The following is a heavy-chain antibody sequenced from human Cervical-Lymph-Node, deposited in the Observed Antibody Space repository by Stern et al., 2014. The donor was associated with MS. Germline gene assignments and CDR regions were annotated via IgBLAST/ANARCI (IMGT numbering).Heavy chain of an antibody. D-gene: IGHD2-15*01. CDR3: ARVLSGLHGMDV. V-gene: IGHV1-3*01. J-gene: IGHJ6*02. CDR2: INAGNGNT. Sequence: QVQLGQSGAEVKKPGASVKVSCKASGYTFTSYAMHWVRQAPGQRLEWMGWINAGNGNTKYSQKFQGRVTITRDTSASTAYMELSSLRSEDTAVYYCARVLSGLHGMDVWGQGTTVTVSS. CDR1: GYTFTSYA.